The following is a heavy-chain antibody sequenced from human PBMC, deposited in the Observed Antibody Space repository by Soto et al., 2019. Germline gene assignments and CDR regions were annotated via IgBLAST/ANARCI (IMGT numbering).Heavy chain of an antibody. CDR2: ISYDGSNK. D-gene: IGHD1-26*01. CDR3: ARELVEEVGGKLSGDY. CDR1: GFTFSSYA. Sequence: QVQLVESGGGVVQPGRSLRLSCAASGFTFSSYAMHWVRQAPGKGLEWVAVISYDGSNKYYADSVKGRFTISRDNSKNTLDLQMDSLGGEDTAVYYCARELVEEVGGKLSGDYWGQGTLVTVSS. J-gene: IGHJ4*02. V-gene: IGHV3-30-3*01.